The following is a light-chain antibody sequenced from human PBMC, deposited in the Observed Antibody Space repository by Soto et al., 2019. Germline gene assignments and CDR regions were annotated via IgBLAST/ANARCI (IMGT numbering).Light chain of an antibody. CDR3: QQYNNWPPELT. CDR1: QSVSSD. J-gene: IGKJ4*01. CDR2: GAS. V-gene: IGKV3-15*01. Sequence: IVMTQSPATLSVSPGERATLSCRASQSVSSDLAWYQHKPGQAPRLLIYGASTRATGSPARFSGSGSGTEFTLTISSLQSEDFAVYYCQQYNNWPPELTFGGGTKVDIK.